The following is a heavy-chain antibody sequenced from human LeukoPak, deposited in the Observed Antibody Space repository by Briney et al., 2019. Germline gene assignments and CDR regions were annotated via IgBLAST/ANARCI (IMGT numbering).Heavy chain of an antibody. CDR3: ARGALYDDSSAY. CDR1: GGTFSSYA. D-gene: IGHD3-22*01. Sequence: SVKVSCKASGGTFSSYAISWVRQAPGQGLEWMGRIIPIFGTANYAQKFQGRVTITTDESPSTAYMELSSLRSEDTAVYYCARGALYDDSSAYWGQGTLVTVSS. V-gene: IGHV1-69*05. CDR2: IIPIFGTA. J-gene: IGHJ4*02.